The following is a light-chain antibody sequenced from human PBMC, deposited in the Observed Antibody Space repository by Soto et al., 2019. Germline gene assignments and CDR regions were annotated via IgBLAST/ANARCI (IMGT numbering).Light chain of an antibody. V-gene: IGLV2-8*01. J-gene: IGLJ1*01. CDR3: SSYAGSNNYV. CDR1: SSDVGDYNY. Sequence: QSARNQPPSASGSPGQPVTISCTGTSSDVGDYNYVSWYQQHPGKAPKLMIYEVSKRPSGVPDRFSGSKSGNTASLTVSGLQAEDEADYYRSSYAGSNNYVFGTGTKVTVL. CDR2: EVS.